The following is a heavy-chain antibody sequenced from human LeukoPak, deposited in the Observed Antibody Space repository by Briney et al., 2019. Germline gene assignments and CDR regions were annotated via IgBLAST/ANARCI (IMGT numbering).Heavy chain of an antibody. V-gene: IGHV1-2*02. CDR2: INPNSGGT. D-gene: IGHD1-26*01. J-gene: IGHJ4*02. CDR1: GYTFTGYY. Sequence: ASVKVSCKASGYTFTGYYMHWVRQAPGQGLEWMGWINPNSGGTNYAQKFQGRVTMTRDTSISTAYMELSRLRSDDTAVYYCVSGSYGLGSSFDYWGQGTLVTVSS. CDR3: VSGSYGLGSSFDY.